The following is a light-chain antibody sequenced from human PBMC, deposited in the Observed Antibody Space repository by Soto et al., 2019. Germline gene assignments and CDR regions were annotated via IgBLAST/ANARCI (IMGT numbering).Light chain of an antibody. Sequence: EMAPCPSPRSASEGTRVTITCQASQDISNYLGWYQQKPGKAPNLLIYDASTVHSGVPSRFSGGGSGTDFTLTISSLQPEDFATYYCQQVNVYPSTFGGGTKVDIK. CDR3: QQVNVYPST. CDR1: QDISNY. J-gene: IGKJ4*01. CDR2: DAS. V-gene: IGKV1-9*01.